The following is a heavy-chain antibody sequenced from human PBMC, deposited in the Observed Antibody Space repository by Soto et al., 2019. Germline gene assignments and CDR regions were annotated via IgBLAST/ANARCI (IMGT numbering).Heavy chain of an antibody. CDR1: GYTFTSYY. D-gene: IGHD3-10*01. Sequence: GASVKVSCKASGYTFTSYYMHWVRQAPGQGLEWMGIINPSGGSTSYAQKFQGRVTMTRDTSTSTVYMELSSLRSEDTAVYYCARGLEILLWFGREYNWFDPWGQGTLVTVSS. CDR3: ARGLEILLWFGREYNWFDP. CDR2: INPSGGST. J-gene: IGHJ5*02. V-gene: IGHV1-46*03.